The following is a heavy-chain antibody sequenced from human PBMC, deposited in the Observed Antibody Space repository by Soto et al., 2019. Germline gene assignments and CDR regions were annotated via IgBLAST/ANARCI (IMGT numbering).Heavy chain of an antibody. CDR2: VSHDGRNT. V-gene: IGHV3-30*18. D-gene: IGHD6-19*01. CDR3: AKGGRQWLVTSDFNY. CDR1: GFTFSDYA. J-gene: IGHJ4*02. Sequence: VQLVESGGGVVQPGRSLRLSCAASGFTFSDYAMHWVRQAPGKGLEWVAVVSHDGRNTHYADSVKGRFTISRDSSKNTVSLEMTSRRAEDTAVYYRAKGGRQWLVTSDFNYGGQGALVTVPS.